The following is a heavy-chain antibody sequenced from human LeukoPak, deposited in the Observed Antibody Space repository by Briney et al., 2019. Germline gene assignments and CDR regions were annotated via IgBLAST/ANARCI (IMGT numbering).Heavy chain of an antibody. J-gene: IGHJ1*01. CDR2: INPNSGDT. Sequence: ASVTVSCKASGYTLIGYYLNWVRQAPGQGLEWMGWINPNSGDTDHAQRFQGRVTMTRDTSISTAYMELSRLRSDDTAVYYCARASYDSSDYEFFQHWGQGTLVTVSS. D-gene: IGHD3-22*01. V-gene: IGHV1-2*02. CDR3: ARASYDSSDYEFFQH. CDR1: GYTLIGYY.